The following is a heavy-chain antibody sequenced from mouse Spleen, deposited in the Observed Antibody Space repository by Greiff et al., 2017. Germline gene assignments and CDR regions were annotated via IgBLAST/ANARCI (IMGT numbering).Heavy chain of an antibody. V-gene: IGHV5-17*01. CDR1: GFTFSDYG. CDR3: ARVYYYGSSYKYYAMDY. CDR2: ISSGSSTI. Sequence: EVQLQQSGGGLVKPGGSLKLSCAASGFTFSDYGMHWVRQAPEKGLEWVAYISSGSSTIYYADTVKGRFTISRDNAKNTLFLQMTSLRSEDTAMYYCARVYYYGSSYKYYAMDYWGQGTSVTVSS. D-gene: IGHD1-1*01. J-gene: IGHJ4*01.